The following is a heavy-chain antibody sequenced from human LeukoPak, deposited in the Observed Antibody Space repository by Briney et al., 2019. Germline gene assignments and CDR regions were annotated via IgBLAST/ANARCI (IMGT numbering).Heavy chain of an antibody. V-gene: IGHV1-2*06. Sequence: ASVKVSCKASGYTFTGYYMHGVRQAPGQGLEWMGRINPNSGGTNYAQKFQGRVTMTRDTSISTAYMEQSTLRSDDTAVYYRVRYSGSYLIDYWGQGTLVTVSS. CDR3: VRYSGSYLIDY. CDR1: GYTFTGYY. CDR2: INPNSGGT. J-gene: IGHJ4*02. D-gene: IGHD1-26*01.